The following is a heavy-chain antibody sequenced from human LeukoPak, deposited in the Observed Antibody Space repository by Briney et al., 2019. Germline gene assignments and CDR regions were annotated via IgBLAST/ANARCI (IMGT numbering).Heavy chain of an antibody. CDR1: GITFSSYA. Sequence: GGSLRLSCAASGITFSSYAMSWVRQAPGEGLEWVSAVSSTGSSTYYADSVKGRFTISRDNSKNTLYLQINSLRAEDTAVYYCAKDYSSSWYFFDYWGQGTLVTVSS. CDR2: VSSTGSST. D-gene: IGHD6-13*01. J-gene: IGHJ4*02. V-gene: IGHV3-23*01. CDR3: AKDYSSSWYFFDY.